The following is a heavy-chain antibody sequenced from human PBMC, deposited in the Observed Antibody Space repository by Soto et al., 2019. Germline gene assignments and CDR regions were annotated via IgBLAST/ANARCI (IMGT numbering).Heavy chain of an antibody. CDR1: GYKLTTYF. CDR2: IHPSGDT. V-gene: IGHV1-46*01. Sequence: QVQLVQSGAEVKKPGASVKVACKASGYKLTTYFIHWVRQAPGQGLEWMGMIHPSGDTGYGQKFRGRVTMTIDTSTTTAYMELRNLTSEDTAIYFSVRGYCTTTPCSGDFQHWGQGTLVTVSS. D-gene: IGHD2-8*01. J-gene: IGHJ1*01. CDR3: VRGYCTTTPCSGDFQH.